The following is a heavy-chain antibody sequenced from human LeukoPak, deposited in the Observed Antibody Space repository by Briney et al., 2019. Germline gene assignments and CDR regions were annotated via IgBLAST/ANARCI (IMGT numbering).Heavy chain of an antibody. CDR1: GVSLTDYY. D-gene: IGHD3-10*02. CDR3: ARIRCGSGPEICYNY. Sequence: SEALSLTRAVSGVSLTDYYWSWIRQSPGKGLEWIGEVSPDGYSKYNPSLKSRVSISVDTSENQLSLRLSSVTAADTSIYYCARIRCGSGPEICYNYWAQGTLVTVSS. J-gene: IGHJ4*02. CDR2: VSPDGYS. V-gene: IGHV4-34*01.